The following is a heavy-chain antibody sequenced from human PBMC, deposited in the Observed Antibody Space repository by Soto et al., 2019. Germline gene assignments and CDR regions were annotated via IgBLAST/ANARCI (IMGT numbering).Heavy chain of an antibody. Sequence: AQLVESGGGVVQPGRSLRLSCVASGFTLSNTGMHWVRQAPGKGLEWVAMISHDGSNTYYGDSVKGRFTISRDNSWNTLYLQMDSLRPEDTSVYYYAKDWGSSGWFNWFDPWGQGTLVTVSS. CDR3: AKDWGSSGWFNWFDP. V-gene: IGHV3-30*18. D-gene: IGHD6-19*01. J-gene: IGHJ5*02. CDR1: GFTLSNTG. CDR2: ISHDGSNT.